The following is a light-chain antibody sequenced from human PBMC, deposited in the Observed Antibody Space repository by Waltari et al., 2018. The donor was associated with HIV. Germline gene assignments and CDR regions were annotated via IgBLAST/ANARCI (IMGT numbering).Light chain of an antibody. Sequence: QSALTQPASVSGSPGQSVTISCTGTTSDFGLYDSVSWYQQHPGNVPKVFIYEVTRRPSGVPHRFSGSRAGNTASLTISGLQAEDEAFYYCSTHTTNDTLIFGGGTKLTVL. CDR3: STHTTNDTLI. V-gene: IGLV2-14*03. CDR1: TSDFGLYDS. CDR2: EVT. J-gene: IGLJ2*01.